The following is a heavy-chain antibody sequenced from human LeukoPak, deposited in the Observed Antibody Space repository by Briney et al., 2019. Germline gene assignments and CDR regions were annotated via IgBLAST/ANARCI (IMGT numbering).Heavy chain of an antibody. V-gene: IGHV4-59*01. D-gene: IGHD2-15*01. CDR3: ARGCGGSCHYYYYYMDV. CDR1: GGSISSYY. Sequence: PSETLSLTCTVSGGSISSYYWSWIRQPPGKGLEWIGYIYYSGSTNYNPSLKSRVTISVDTSKNQFSLKLSSVTAADTAVCYCARGCGGSCHYYYYYMDVWGKGTTVTVSS. CDR2: IYYSGST. J-gene: IGHJ6*03.